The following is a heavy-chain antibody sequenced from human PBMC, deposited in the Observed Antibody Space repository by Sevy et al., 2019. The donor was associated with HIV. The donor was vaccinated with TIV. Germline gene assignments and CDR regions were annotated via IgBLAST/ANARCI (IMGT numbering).Heavy chain of an antibody. D-gene: IGHD7-27*01. V-gene: IGHV3-7*01. CDR2: IKPDGREK. CDR1: GFTFSSHW. Sequence: GGSLRLSCVGSGFTFSSHWKSWVRQAPGTGLEWVATIKPDGREKYYADFVKGRFTIYRDNAKNSLYLQMNSLRVEDTAVYDCARDLNWAHDYWGQGTLVTVSS. J-gene: IGHJ4*02. CDR3: ARDLNWAHDY.